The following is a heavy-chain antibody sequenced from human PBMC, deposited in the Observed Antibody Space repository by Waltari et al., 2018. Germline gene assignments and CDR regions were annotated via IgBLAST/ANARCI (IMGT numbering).Heavy chain of an antibody. J-gene: IGHJ4*02. D-gene: IGHD4-17*01. V-gene: IGHV4-59*11. CDR2: IYYSGST. CDR1: GGSISSHY. Sequence: QVQLQESGPGLVKPSETLSLTCTVSGGSISSHYWSWIRQPPGKGLEWIGYIYYSGSTNYNPSLKSRVTISVDTSKNQFSLKLSSVTAEDTALYYCAKDLYYGGNSVGGHDYWGQGTLVTVSS. CDR3: AKDLYYGGNSVGGHDY.